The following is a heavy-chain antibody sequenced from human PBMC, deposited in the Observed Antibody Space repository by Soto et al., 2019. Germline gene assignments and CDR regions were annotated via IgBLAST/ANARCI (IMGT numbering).Heavy chain of an antibody. CDR3: ARQPPVTTNY. J-gene: IGHJ4*02. CDR1: GYTFTNYD. V-gene: IGHV1-8*01. D-gene: IGHD4-17*01. CDR2: MNPNSGNT. Sequence: VASVKVSCKASGYTFTNYDINWVRQATGQGLEWMGWMNPNSGNTGYAQKFQGRVTMTRNTSISTAYMELSSLRSDDTAVYYCARQPPVTTNYWGQGPLVTVSS.